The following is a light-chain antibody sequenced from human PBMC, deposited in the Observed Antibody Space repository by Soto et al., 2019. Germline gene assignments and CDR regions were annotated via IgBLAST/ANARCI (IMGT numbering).Light chain of an antibody. V-gene: IGLV2-14*01. CDR2: DVS. J-gene: IGLJ1*01. CDR1: SSAFGGYNY. Sequence: QSVLTQPASVSGSPGQSITISCTGTSSAFGGYNYVSWYQQHPGKAPKLMIYDVSNRPSGVSNRFSGSKSGNTASLTISGLEAEDEADYYCSSYTSSSSYVIGTGTRSPS. CDR3: SSYTSSSSYV.